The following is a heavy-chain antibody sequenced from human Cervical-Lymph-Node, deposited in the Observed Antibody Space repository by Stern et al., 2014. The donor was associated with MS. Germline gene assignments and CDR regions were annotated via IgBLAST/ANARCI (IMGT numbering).Heavy chain of an antibody. Sequence: EVQLVESGGGLVQPGRSLRLSCVGSGFTFDDYAMHWVRQVAGKGMDWVSGISWDSGTIRYADAGGGRFAISRDYGKNSLYLQMNSLRDEDTALYYCAREGEYWNGTGRHVGGLGDYYGMDVWGQGTTVTVSS. CDR2: ISWDSGTI. CDR3: AREGEYWNGTGRHVGGLGDYYGMDV. D-gene: IGHD2/OR15-2a*01. J-gene: IGHJ6*02. CDR1: GFTFDDYA. V-gene: IGHV3-9*01.